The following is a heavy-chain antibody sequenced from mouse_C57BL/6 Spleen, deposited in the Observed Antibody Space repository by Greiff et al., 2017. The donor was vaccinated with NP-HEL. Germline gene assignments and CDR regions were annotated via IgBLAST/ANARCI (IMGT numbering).Heavy chain of an antibody. J-gene: IGHJ1*03. CDR1: GFTFSSYG. D-gene: IGHD2-5*01. CDR3: ARGGYSNYGYFDV. CDR2: ISSGGSYT. Sequence: EVKLMESGGDLVKPGGSLKLSCAASGFTFSSYGMSWVRQTPDKRLEWVATISSGGSYTYYPDSVKGRFTISRDNAKNTMYLQMSSLKSEDTAMYYCARGGYSNYGYFDVWGTGTTVTVSS. V-gene: IGHV5-6*02.